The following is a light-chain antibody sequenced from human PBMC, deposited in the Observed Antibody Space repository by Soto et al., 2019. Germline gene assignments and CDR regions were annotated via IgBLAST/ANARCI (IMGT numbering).Light chain of an antibody. J-gene: IGKJ2*01. CDR3: QQLNSHPPT. V-gene: IGKV1-9*01. CDR1: QGISSF. Sequence: DIQLTQSPSFLSASVGDRVTITCRASQGISSFLAWYQQKPGKAPKLPISAASTLQSGVPSRFSGSGSGTEFTLTISSLQPEDFATYYCQQLNSHPPTFGQGTKLEIK. CDR2: AAS.